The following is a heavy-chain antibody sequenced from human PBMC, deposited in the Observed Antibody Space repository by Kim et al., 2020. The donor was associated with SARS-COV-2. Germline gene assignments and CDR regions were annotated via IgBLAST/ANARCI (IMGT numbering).Heavy chain of an antibody. CDR3: ARARTSDYMDV. J-gene: IGHJ6*02. V-gene: IGHV4-59*13. Sequence: SETLSLTCTVSGGSISSYYWSWIRQPPGKGLEWIGYIYYSGSTNYNPSLKSRVTISVDTSKNQFSLKLSSVTAADTAVYYCARARTSDYMDVWGQGTTVTVSS. D-gene: IGHD2-2*01. CDR1: GGSISSYY. CDR2: IYYSGST.